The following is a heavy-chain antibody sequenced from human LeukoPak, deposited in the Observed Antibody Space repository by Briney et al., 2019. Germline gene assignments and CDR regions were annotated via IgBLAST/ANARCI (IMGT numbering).Heavy chain of an antibody. V-gene: IGHV7-4-1*02. CDR3: ARDRYSSGWYVDY. D-gene: IGHD6-19*01. J-gene: IGHJ4*02. Sequence: ASVKVSCKASGYTFTTNGMNWVRQAPGQGLEWMGWINTNTGNPTYAQDFTGRFVFSLDTSVSTAYLQISSLKAEDTAIYYCARDRYSSGWYVDYWGQGTLVTVSS. CDR2: INTNTGNP. CDR1: GYTFTTNG.